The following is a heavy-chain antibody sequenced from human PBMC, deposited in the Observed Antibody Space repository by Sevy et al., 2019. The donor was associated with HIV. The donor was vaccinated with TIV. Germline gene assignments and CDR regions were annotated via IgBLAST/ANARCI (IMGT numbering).Heavy chain of an antibody. Sequence: ASVKVSCKISGYTFSSYRITWVRQAPAQGLECMGWISPHNGDTNYAQKLQGRVTMITDTSTTTAYMELRNLRSDDTAVYYCARAYCSGGRCYSLAYWGQGTLVTVSS. D-gene: IGHD2-15*01. CDR3: ARAYCSGGRCYSLAY. V-gene: IGHV1-18*01. J-gene: IGHJ4*01. CDR1: GYTFSSYR. CDR2: ISPHNGDT.